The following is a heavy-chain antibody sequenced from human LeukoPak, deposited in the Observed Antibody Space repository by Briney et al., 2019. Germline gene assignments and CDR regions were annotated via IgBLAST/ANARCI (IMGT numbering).Heavy chain of an antibody. V-gene: IGHV4-31*03. J-gene: IGHJ6*02. CDR1: GGSISSGGYY. CDR2: IYYSGST. D-gene: IGHD3-3*01. Sequence: SETLSLTCTVSGGSISSGGYYWSWIRQHPGKGLEWIGYIYYSGSTYYNPSLKSRVTISVDTSKNQFSLKLSSVTAADTAVYYCARGAFWSGYFFSAYGMDVWGQGTTVTVSS. CDR3: ARGAFWSGYFFSAYGMDV.